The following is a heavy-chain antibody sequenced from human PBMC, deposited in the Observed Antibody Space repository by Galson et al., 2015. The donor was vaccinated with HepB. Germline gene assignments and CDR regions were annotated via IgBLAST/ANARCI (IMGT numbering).Heavy chain of an antibody. J-gene: IGHJ4*02. Sequence: CAISGDRVSTNSATWNWIRQSPSRGLEWLGRAYYRIKWYNDYAVSVKSRIVINPDTSKNQFSLQLISVTPEDTAVYYCARGSYDFFDYWGQGTLVTVSS. CDR1: GDRVSTNSAT. V-gene: IGHV6-1*01. CDR2: AYYRIKWYN. CDR3: ARGSYDFFDY. D-gene: IGHD3-3*01.